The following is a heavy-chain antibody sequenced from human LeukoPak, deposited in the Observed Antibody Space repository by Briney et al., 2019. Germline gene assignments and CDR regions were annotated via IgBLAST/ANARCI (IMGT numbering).Heavy chain of an antibody. V-gene: IGHV4-59*08. CDR3: ARSSLFEVYFDY. CDR1: GGSISSYY. D-gene: IGHD3-3*01. J-gene: IGHJ4*02. Sequence: TPSGTLSLTCTVSGGSISSYYWSWIRQPPGKGLEWIGYIYYSGSTNYNPSLKSRVTISVDTSKNQFSLKLSSVTAADTAVYYCARSSLFEVYFDYWGQGTLVTVSS. CDR2: IYYSGST.